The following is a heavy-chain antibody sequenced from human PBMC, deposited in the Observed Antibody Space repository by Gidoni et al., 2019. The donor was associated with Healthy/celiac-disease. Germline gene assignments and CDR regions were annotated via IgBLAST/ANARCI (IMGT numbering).Heavy chain of an antibody. Sequence: VQLVQSEAEVKKPGSSVKVSCKASGVTFNNYAISWLRQAPGQGLEWMGGIIPIFGTTNYAQKFQGRVTITADESTSTAYMELSNLRSEDTALYYCARSEGRGYLNWFDPWGQGTLVSVSS. CDR3: ARSEGRGYLNWFDP. D-gene: IGHD6-13*01. CDR1: GVTFNNYA. V-gene: IGHV1-69*01. J-gene: IGHJ5*02. CDR2: IIPIFGTT.